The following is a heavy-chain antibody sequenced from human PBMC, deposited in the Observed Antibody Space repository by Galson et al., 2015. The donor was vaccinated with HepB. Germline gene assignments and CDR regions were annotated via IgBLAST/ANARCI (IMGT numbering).Heavy chain of an antibody. J-gene: IGHJ3*01. D-gene: IGHD3-22*01. CDR1: GFTFSSYA. V-gene: IGHV3-23*01. CDR2: ISASGGST. Sequence: SLRLSCAASGFTFSSYAMNWVRQAPGKGLEWVSAISASGGSTYYVDSVKGRFTISRDNSKNTLYLQMNSLRAEDTAVYYCAKGDDYYGSSGYYVGPMDAFDFWGQGTMVTVSS. CDR3: AKGDDYYGSSGYYVGPMDAFDF.